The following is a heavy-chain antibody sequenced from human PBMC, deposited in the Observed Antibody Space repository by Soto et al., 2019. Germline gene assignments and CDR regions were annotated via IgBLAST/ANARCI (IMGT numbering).Heavy chain of an antibody. CDR3: ARRYGSFFDI. CDR1: GGSISSYY. J-gene: IGHJ3*02. CDR2: IYYSGST. Sequence: SETLSLTCTVSGGSISSYYWSWIRQPPGKGLDWIGYIYYSGSTNYNPSLKSRVTIPVDTAKNQFSLKLSSVTAADTAVYYCARRYGSFFDIWGQGTMVTVSS. V-gene: IGHV4-59*08. D-gene: IGHD3-10*01.